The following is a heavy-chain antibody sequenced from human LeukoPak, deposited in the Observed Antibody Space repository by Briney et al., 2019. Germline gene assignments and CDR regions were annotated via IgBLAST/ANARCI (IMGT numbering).Heavy chain of an antibody. Sequence: GSLRLSFAASGXTFSSYAMSWVRQAPGKGLEWVSAISGSGGSTYYADSVKGRFTISRDNSKNTLYLQMNSLRAEDTAVYYCAKTYHWYSSGSYSYGMDVWGQGTTVTVSS. CDR1: GXTFSSYA. D-gene: IGHD6-19*01. V-gene: IGHV3-23*01. J-gene: IGHJ6*02. CDR3: AKTYHWYSSGSYSYGMDV. CDR2: ISGSGGST.